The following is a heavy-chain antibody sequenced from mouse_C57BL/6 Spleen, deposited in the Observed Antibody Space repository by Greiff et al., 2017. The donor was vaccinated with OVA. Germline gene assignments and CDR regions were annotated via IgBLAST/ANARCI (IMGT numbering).Heavy chain of an antibody. CDR3: ARGYYGSIHYFDY. CDR2: IYPGSGNT. Sequence: QVQLQQSGPELVKPGASVKISCKASGYSFTSYYIHWVKQRPGQGLEWIGWIYPGSGNTKYNEKFKGKAKLTADTSSSTAYMQLSSLTSEDSAVYYCARGYYGSIHYFDYWGQGTTLTVSS. J-gene: IGHJ2*01. CDR1: GYSFTSYY. D-gene: IGHD1-1*01. V-gene: IGHV1-66*01.